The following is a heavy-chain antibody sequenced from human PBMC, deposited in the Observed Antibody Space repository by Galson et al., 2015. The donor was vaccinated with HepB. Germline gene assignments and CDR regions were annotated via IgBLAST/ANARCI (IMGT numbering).Heavy chain of an antibody. D-gene: IGHD6-13*01. Sequence: ETLSLTCTVSGGSISSGGYYWSWIRQHPGEGLEWIGYIYYSGSTNYNPSLKSRVTISVDTSKNQFSLKLSSVTAADTAVYYCARAKKQQLVPRGGYYFDYWGQGTLVTVSS. CDR3: ARAKKQQLVPRGGYYFDY. CDR1: GGSISSGGYY. CDR2: IYYSGST. V-gene: IGHV4-61*08. J-gene: IGHJ4*02.